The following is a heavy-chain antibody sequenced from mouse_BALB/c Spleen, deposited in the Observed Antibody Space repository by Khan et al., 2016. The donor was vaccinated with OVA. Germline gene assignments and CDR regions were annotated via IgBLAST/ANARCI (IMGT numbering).Heavy chain of an antibody. D-gene: IGHD1-1*01. V-gene: IGHV3-2*02. CDR2: ISYSGVT. J-gene: IGHJ2*01. Sequence: EVQLQESGPGLVKPSQSLSLPCTVTGYSITSGYAWNWIRQFPGNKLEWLGYISYSGVTSYTPSLNSRMSITLDTAKNQVFLQLHSVTTEDTATYDCARGKYYGYYFDYWGHGTTLTVSA. CDR3: ARGKYYGYYFDY. CDR1: GYSITSGYA.